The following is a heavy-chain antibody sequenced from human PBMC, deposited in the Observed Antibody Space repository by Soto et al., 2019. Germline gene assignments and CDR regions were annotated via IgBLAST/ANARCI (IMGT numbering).Heavy chain of an antibody. CDR2: IYYSGST. D-gene: IGHD6-13*01. V-gene: IGHV4-31*03. J-gene: IGHJ4*02. CDR3: AREAPGTSYFDC. CDR1: GGSISSGGYY. Sequence: TLSLTCTVSGGSISSGGYYWSWIRQHPEKGLEWVGYIYYSGSTNSNPSLKSRVTISVDKSKNQFSLKLSSVTAADTAVYYCAREAPGTSYFDCWGRGTQVTVS.